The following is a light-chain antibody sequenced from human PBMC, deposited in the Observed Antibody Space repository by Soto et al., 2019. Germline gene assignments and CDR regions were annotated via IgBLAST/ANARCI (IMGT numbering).Light chain of an antibody. Sequence: QSALTQSASVSGSPGQSITISCTGTRSDVGGSDYVSWYQQHPDKAPKLVIYDVNDRPSGVSDRFSGSKSGNTASLTISGLQAEDEADYYCASYTANNTYVFGNGTKVTVL. CDR2: DVN. J-gene: IGLJ1*01. CDR1: RSDVGGSDY. V-gene: IGLV2-14*03. CDR3: ASYTANNTYV.